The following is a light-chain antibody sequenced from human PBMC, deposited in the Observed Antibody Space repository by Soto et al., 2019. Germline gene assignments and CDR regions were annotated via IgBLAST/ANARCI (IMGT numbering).Light chain of an antibody. CDR3: QQRTSWPPWT. Sequence: EILLTQSPATLSLSPGERLTLSWRASQSVSSYLAWYQQKPGQAPRLLIYGASTRANGIPARFSGSGSGTDFTLTISSLEPEDFAAYYCQQRTSWPPWTFGQGTKVDIK. J-gene: IGKJ1*01. CDR2: GAS. V-gene: IGKV3-11*01. CDR1: QSVSSY.